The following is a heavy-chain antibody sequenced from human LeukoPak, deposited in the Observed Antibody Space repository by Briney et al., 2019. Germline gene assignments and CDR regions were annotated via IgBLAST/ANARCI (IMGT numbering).Heavy chain of an antibody. V-gene: IGHV3-64*01. Sequence: GGSLRLSCAASGFTFSSYAMHWVRQAPGKGLEYVSAISSNGGSTYYANSVKGRFTISRDNSKNTLCLQMGSLRAEDMAVYYCASGSGSYSRYFDYWGQGTLVTVSS. J-gene: IGHJ4*02. CDR3: ASGSGSYSRYFDY. CDR2: ISSNGGST. D-gene: IGHD1-26*01. CDR1: GFTFSSYA.